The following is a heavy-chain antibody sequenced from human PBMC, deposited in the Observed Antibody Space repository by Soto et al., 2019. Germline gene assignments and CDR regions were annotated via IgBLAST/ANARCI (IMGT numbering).Heavy chain of an antibody. D-gene: IGHD3-10*01. V-gene: IGHV4-59*12. J-gene: IGHJ4*02. CDR1: GGSISSYY. CDR3: ARAHWGSGSYYKGPFDY. CDR2: IYNSVST. Sequence: SETLSLTCTVSGGSISSYYWSWIRQPPGKGLEWIGYIYNSVSTNYNPSLKSRVTISVDTSKNQFSLKLTSVTAADTAVYYCARAHWGSGSYYKGPFDYWGQGTLVTVSS.